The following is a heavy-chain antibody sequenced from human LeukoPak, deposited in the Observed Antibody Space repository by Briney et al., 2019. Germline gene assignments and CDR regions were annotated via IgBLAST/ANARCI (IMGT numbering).Heavy chain of an antibody. CDR3: AGLLKCSGGSCYSVEYFQY. D-gene: IGHD2-15*01. J-gene: IGHJ1*01. Sequence: SETLSLTCTVSGGSISSYYWSWIRQPPGKGLEWIGYIYYSGSTNYNPSLKSRVTISVDTSKNQFSLKLSSVTAADTAVYYCAGLLKCSGGSCYSVEYFQYWGQGTLVTVSS. CDR1: GGSISSYY. CDR2: IYYSGST. V-gene: IGHV4-59*01.